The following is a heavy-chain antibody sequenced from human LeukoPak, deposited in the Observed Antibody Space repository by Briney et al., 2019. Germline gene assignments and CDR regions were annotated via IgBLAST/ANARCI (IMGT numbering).Heavy chain of an antibody. Sequence: GGSLTLSCAASGFPYDDYGMSWVRQAPGKGLEWVSGINWNGGSTGYADSVKGRFTISRDNAKNSLYLQMNSLRAEDTASYYCARGTLKMVRGFIIPYCFDYWGHRALGTVSS. J-gene: IGHJ4*01. V-gene: IGHV3-20*04. CDR2: INWNGGST. CDR3: ARGTLKMVRGFIIPYCFDY. D-gene: IGHD3-10*01. CDR1: GFPYDDYG.